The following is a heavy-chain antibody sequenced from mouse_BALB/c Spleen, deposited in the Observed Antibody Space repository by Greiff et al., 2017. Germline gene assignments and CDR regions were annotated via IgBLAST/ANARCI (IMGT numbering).Heavy chain of an antibody. J-gene: IGHJ4*01. CDR1: GFSLTGYG. CDR2: IWGDGST. CDR3: ARETGYYAMDY. V-gene: IGHV2-6-7*01. D-gene: IGHD4-1*01. Sequence: VQGVESGPGLVAPSQSLSITCTVSGFSLTGYGVNWVRQPPGKGLEWLGMIWGDGSTDYNSALKSRLSISKDNSKSQVFLKMNSLQTDDTARYYCARETGYYAMDYWGQGTSVTVSS.